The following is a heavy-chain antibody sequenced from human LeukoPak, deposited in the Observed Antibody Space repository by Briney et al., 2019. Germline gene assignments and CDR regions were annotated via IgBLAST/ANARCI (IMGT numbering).Heavy chain of an antibody. J-gene: IGHJ3*02. CDR2: INIISSEI. Sequence: GGSLILSCAASGFTFSSYSMNWVRQAPGKGLEWVSYINIISSEIYYGDSVKGRFTISTDNAKNSVYLQMNSLRDEDTAVYYCARDRAYAFDNWGQGTMVTVPS. V-gene: IGHV3-48*02. D-gene: IGHD3-10*01. CDR3: ARDRAYAFDN. CDR1: GFTFSSYS.